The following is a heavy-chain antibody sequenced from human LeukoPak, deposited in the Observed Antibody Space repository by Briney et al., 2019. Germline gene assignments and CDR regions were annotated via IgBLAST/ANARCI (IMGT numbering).Heavy chain of an antibody. CDR1: GGSISSGGYS. V-gene: IGHV4-30-2*01. D-gene: IGHD3-9*01. CDR3: ARDNFQWSGILDY. CDR2: IYHSGST. Sequence: KASETLSLTCAVSGGSISSGGYSWSWIRQPPGKGLEWIGYIYHSGSTYYNPSLKSRVTMSVDTSKNQLSLKLRSVTAADTAVYYCARDNFQWSGILDYWGQGTLVTVSS. J-gene: IGHJ4*02.